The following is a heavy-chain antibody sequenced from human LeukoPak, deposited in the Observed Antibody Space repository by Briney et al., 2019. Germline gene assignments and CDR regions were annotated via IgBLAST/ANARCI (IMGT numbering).Heavy chain of an antibody. J-gene: IGHJ4*02. Sequence: ASVKASCKASGYTFTSYDINWVRQATGQGLEWMGWMNPNSGNTGYAQKFQGRVTITRNTSISTAYMELSSLRSEDTAVYYCARDRRDGYNLYYFDLWGQGTLVTVSS. CDR2: MNPNSGNT. CDR3: ARDRRDGYNLYYFDL. CDR1: GYTFTSYD. D-gene: IGHD5-24*01. V-gene: IGHV1-8*03.